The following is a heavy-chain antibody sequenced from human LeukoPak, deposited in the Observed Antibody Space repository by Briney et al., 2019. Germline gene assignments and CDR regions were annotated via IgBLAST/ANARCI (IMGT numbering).Heavy chain of an antibody. J-gene: IGHJ4*02. V-gene: IGHV1-2*02. CDR3: ARDQGSGSGWYWIDY. CDR1: GYTFTGYY. Sequence: ASVKVSCKASGYTFTGYYMHWVRQAPGQGLEWMGWINPSSGGINYAQKFQGRVTMTRDTSISTAYMELSRLRSDDTAVYYCARDQGSGSGWYWIDYWGQGTLVTVSS. CDR2: INPSSGGI. D-gene: IGHD6-19*01.